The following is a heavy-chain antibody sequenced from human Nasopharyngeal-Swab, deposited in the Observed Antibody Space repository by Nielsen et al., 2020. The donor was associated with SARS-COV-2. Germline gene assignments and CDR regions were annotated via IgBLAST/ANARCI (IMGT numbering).Heavy chain of an antibody. CDR3: ARDQYSGSPSGAFDI. J-gene: IGHJ3*02. Sequence: ASVKVSCKASGYTFTSYAMHWVRQAPGQRLEWMGWINAGNGSTKYSQKFQGRVTITRDTSASTAYMELSSLRSEDTAVYYCARDQYSGSPSGAFDIWGQGTMVTVSS. CDR1: GYTFTSYA. CDR2: INAGNGST. V-gene: IGHV1-3*01. D-gene: IGHD1-26*01.